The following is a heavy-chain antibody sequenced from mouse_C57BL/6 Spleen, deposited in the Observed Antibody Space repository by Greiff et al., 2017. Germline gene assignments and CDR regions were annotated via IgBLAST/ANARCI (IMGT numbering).Heavy chain of an antibody. CDR1: GYSFTGYY. J-gene: IGHJ2*01. CDR2: INPSTGGT. V-gene: IGHV1-42*01. D-gene: IGHD1-1*01. Sequence: EVQLQQSGPELVKPGASVKISCKASGYSFTGYYMNWVKQSPEKSLEWIGDINPSTGGTTYNQKFKAKATLTVDKSSSTAYMQLKSLTSEDSAVYYCARDYGSLDYWGQGTTLTVSS. CDR3: ARDYGSLDY.